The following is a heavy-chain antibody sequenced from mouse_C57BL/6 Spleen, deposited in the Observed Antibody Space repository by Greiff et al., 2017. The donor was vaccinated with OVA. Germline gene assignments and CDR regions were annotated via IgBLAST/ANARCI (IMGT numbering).Heavy chain of an antibody. CDR1: GFTFSSYA. Sequence: EVHLVESGGGLVKPGGSLKLSCAASGFTFSSYAMSWVRQTPEKRLEWVATISDGGSYTYYPDNVKGRFTISRDNAKNNLYLQMSHLKSEDTAMYYCARGITTVEDYFDYWGQGTTLTVSS. CDR3: ARGITTVEDYFDY. V-gene: IGHV5-4*01. CDR2: ISDGGSYT. D-gene: IGHD1-1*01. J-gene: IGHJ2*01.